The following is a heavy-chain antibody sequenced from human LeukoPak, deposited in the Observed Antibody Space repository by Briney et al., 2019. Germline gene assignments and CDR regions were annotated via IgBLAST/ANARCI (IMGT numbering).Heavy chain of an antibody. V-gene: IGHV5-10-1*01. J-gene: IGHJ6*04. CDR3: ARLGTQGDYYYYYGMDV. CDR2: IDPSDSYT. CDR1: GYSFTSYW. D-gene: IGHD3-10*01. Sequence: PGESLRISCKGSGYSFTSYWISWVRQMPGKGLEWMGRIDPSDSYTNYSPSFQGHVTISADKSISTVYLQWSSLKASDTPMYYCARLGTQGDYYYYYGMDVWGKGTTVTVSS.